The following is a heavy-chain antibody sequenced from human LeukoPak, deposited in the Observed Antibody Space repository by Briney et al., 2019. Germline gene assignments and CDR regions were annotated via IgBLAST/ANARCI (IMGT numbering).Heavy chain of an antibody. V-gene: IGHV3-23*01. CDR2: ISGGGGST. D-gene: IGHD2-15*01. CDR1: GFIFSSYA. J-gene: IGHJ4*02. Sequence: GGSLRLSCAVSGFIFSSYAMSWVRQAPGKGLDWVSAISGGGGSTYYAASVRGRSTISRDTSRSTLYLQMNSLRAEDAAVYYCAKAPVTSCRGAFCYPFDYWGQGTLVTVSS. CDR3: AKAPVTSCRGAFCYPFDY.